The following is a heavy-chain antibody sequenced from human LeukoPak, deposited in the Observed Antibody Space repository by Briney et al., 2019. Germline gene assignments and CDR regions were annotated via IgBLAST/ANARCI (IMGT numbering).Heavy chain of an antibody. CDR2: IYHSGST. CDR3: ARVSSWGDYFDY. V-gene: IGHV4-30-2*01. Sequence: PSETLSLTCTVSGGSISSGDYYWSWIRQPPGKGLEWIGYIYHSGSTYYNPSLKSRVTISVDRSKNQFSLKLSSVTAADTAVYYCARVSSWGDYFDYWGQGTLVTVSS. D-gene: IGHD6-13*01. CDR1: GGSISSGDYY. J-gene: IGHJ4*02.